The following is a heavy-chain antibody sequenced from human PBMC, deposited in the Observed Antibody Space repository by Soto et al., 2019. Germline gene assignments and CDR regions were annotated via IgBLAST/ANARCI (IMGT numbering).Heavy chain of an antibody. Sequence: SETLSLTCTVSGDYITKHYWTWIRQPPGKGLDYIGYVFYIGDINYNPSLKSRFTISIDTSKNQFSLKLASVPAADTEICYCARCARLDDVCSQVQMVTVS. D-gene: IGHD6-6*01. CDR1: GDYITKHY. V-gene: IGHV4-59*11. CDR3: ARCARLDDV. CDR2: VFYIGDI. J-gene: IGHJ3*01.